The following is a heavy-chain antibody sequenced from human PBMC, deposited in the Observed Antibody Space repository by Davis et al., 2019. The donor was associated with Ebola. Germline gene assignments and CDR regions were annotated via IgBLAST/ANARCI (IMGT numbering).Heavy chain of an antibody. J-gene: IGHJ2*01. V-gene: IGHV3-7*01. CDR3: ARVLRSGWWDWYFDL. Sequence: GESLKISCAASGFTFSSYWMGWVRQAPGKGLEWVANIKQDGREKYYVDSVKGRFTISRDNAKNSLYLQMNNLRAEDTAVYYCARVLRSGWWDWYFDLWGRGTLVTVSS. CDR1: GFTFSSYW. D-gene: IGHD6-19*01. CDR2: IKQDGREK.